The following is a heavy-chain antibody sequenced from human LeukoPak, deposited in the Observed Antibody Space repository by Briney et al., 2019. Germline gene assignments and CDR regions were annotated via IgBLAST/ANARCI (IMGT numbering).Heavy chain of an antibody. Sequence: GGSLRLSCAASGFTFSRYGMHWVRQAPDKGLEWVAVISYDGSNRYYADSVKGRFTISRDNSKNTLYLQMNSLRAEDTAVYYCAKNMVLWFGELLSIDYWGQGTLVTVSS. V-gene: IGHV3-30*18. CDR2: ISYDGSNR. D-gene: IGHD3-10*01. J-gene: IGHJ4*02. CDR1: GFTFSRYG. CDR3: AKNMVLWFGELLSIDY.